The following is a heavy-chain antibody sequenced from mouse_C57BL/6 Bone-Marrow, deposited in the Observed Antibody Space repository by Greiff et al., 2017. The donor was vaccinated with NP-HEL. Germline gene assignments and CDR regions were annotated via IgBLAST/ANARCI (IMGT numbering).Heavy chain of an antibody. CDR3: ARSAREYYYGSSYDY. J-gene: IGHJ2*01. V-gene: IGHV1-53*01. Sequence: QVQLQQPGTELVKPGASVKLSCKASGYTFTSYWMHWVKQRPGQGLEWIGNINPSNGGTNYNEKFKSKATLTVDQSSSTAYMQLSSRTSEDSAVYYCARSAREYYYGSSYDYWGQGTTLTVSS. CDR2: INPSNGGT. CDR1: GYTFTSYW. D-gene: IGHD1-1*01.